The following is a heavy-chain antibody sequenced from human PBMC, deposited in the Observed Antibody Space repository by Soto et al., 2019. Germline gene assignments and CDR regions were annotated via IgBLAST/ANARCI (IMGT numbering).Heavy chain of an antibody. CDR1: GGSIRESGFY. Sequence: QMQLQESGPGLVKPSETLALTCTVSGGSIRESGFYWGWIRQSPGKGLEWIGSIFLSGRTHYNPSLRSRVTMSVDASKNQFSLNLNSVTAADTAVYYCARSLMDVWGKGITVRVSS. CDR2: IFLSGRT. V-gene: IGHV4-39*01. CDR3: ARSLMDV. J-gene: IGHJ6*03.